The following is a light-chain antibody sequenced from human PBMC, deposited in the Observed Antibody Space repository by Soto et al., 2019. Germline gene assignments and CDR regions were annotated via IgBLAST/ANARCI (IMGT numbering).Light chain of an antibody. CDR3: QKYNSAPSLT. CDR2: AAS. V-gene: IGKV1-27*01. J-gene: IGKJ4*01. Sequence: DIQMTQSPSSLSASVGDRVTITCRASQGSSNYLARYQQKPGKVPKLLIYAASTLQSGVPSRFSGSGSGTDFPLTISSLQPEDLATYYCQKYNSAPSLTFGGGTKVEIK. CDR1: QGSSNY.